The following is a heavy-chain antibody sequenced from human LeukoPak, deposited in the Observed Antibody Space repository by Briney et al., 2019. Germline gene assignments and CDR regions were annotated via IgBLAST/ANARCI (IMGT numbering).Heavy chain of an antibody. CDR2: IYSGGST. D-gene: IGHD3-10*01. CDR3: ARGILVRGVIPLPLDY. V-gene: IGHV3-53*01. Sequence: GGSLRLSCAASGFTVSSNYMSWVRQAPGKGLEWVSVIYSGGSTYYADSVKGRFTISRDNSKNTLYLQMNSLRAEDTAVYYCARGILVRGVIPLPLDYWGQGTLVTVSS. CDR1: GFTVSSNY. J-gene: IGHJ4*02.